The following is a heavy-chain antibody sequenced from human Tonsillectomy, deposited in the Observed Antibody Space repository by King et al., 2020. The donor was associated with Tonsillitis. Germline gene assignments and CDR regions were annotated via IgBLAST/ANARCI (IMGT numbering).Heavy chain of an antibody. CDR2: ISGGSTYI. CDR3: SRAYEYNSSFGF. J-gene: IGHJ4*02. Sequence: VQLVESGGGLVKPGGPLRLSCAASGFTFSDYTMHWVRQAPGKGLEWVSSISGGSTYIYFADSVKGRFAISRDNSKNFLYLQMNSLRAEDTAVYYCSRAYEYNSSFGFWGQGTLVTVSS. V-gene: IGHV3-21*01. D-gene: IGHD6-6*01. CDR1: GFTFSDYT.